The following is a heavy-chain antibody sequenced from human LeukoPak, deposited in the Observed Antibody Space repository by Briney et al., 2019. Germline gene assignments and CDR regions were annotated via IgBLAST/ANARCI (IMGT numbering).Heavy chain of an antibody. D-gene: IGHD2-2*01. CDR3: ARGSRGGYCSSTSCRDYYYYMDV. CDR1: GGSISSNSYY. CDR2: IFYSGST. V-gene: IGHV4-39*01. J-gene: IGHJ6*03. Sequence: SETLSLTCTVSGGSISSNSYYWGWIRQPPGKGLEWIGSIFYSGSTYYNPSLKSRVSISMDTSKNQFSLKLSSVTAADTAVYYCARGSRGGYCSSTSCRDYYYYMDVWGKGTTVTVSS.